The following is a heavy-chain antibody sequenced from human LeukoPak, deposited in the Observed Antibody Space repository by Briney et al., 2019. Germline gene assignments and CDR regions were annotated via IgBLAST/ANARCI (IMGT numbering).Heavy chain of an antibody. CDR2: INAGNGNT. J-gene: IGHJ4*02. V-gene: IGHV1-3*01. Sequence: ASVKVSCKASGYTFTSYAMHWVRQAPGQRLEWMGWINAGNGNTKYSQKFQGRVTITRDTSASTAYMELSSLRSEDTAVYYCATELYGDYAGRGFDYWGQGTLVTVSS. CDR3: ATELYGDYAGRGFDY. CDR1: GYTFTSYA. D-gene: IGHD4-17*01.